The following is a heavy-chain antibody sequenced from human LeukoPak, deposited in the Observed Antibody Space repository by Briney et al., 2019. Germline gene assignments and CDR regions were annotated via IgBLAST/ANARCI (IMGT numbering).Heavy chain of an antibody. D-gene: IGHD3-9*01. CDR3: ARAPYDILTGYSLNWFDP. Sequence: ASVKVSCKASGYTFTTYAMHWVRQAPGQRLGWMGWINGDNGNTKYSQKFQGRVTITRDTSAYTAYMELRSLSSADTAVYFCARAPYDILTGYSLNWFDPWGQGTLVTVSS. V-gene: IGHV1-3*01. CDR2: INGDNGNT. J-gene: IGHJ5*02. CDR1: GYTFTTYA.